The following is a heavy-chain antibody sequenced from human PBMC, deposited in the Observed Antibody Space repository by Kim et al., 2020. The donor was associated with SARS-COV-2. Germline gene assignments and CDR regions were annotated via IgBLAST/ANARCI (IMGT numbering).Heavy chain of an antibody. D-gene: IGHD3-10*01. CDR2: IYYSGNT. J-gene: IGHJ3*02. V-gene: IGHV4-30-4*01. Sequence: SETLSLTCTVSGGSISSGDDYWSWIRHPPGKGLEGIGYIYYSGNTQYNPSLKSRVIISVDTSNNQFSLKLSSVTAADTAVYYCARVDFGSGKYGFDIWG. CDR3: ARVDFGSGKYGFDI. CDR1: GGSISSGDDY.